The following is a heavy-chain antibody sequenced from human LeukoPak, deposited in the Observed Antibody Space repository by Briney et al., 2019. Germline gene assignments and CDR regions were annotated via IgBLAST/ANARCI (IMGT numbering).Heavy chain of an antibody. D-gene: IGHD5-18*01. J-gene: IGHJ6*02. CDR2: ISSSSSYI. V-gene: IGHV3-21*01. Sequence: GGSLRLSCAASGFTFSSYSMNWVRQAPGKGLEWVSSISSSSSYIYYADSVKGRFTISRDNAKNSLYLQMNSLRAEDTAVYYCARDLQLWSWYYYGMDVWGQGTLVTVSS. CDR1: GFTFSSYS. CDR3: ARDLQLWSWYYYGMDV.